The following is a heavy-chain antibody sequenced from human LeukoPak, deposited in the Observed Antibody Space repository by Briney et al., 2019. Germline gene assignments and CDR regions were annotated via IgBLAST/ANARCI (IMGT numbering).Heavy chain of an antibody. D-gene: IGHD3-10*01. J-gene: IGHJ6*02. V-gene: IGHV3-30-3*01. CDR2: ISYDGSNK. CDR1: GFTFSSYA. Sequence: GGSLRLSWAASGFTFSSYAMHWVRQAPGKGLEWVAVISYDGSNKYYADSVKGRFTISRDNSKNTLYLQMNSLRAEDTAVYYCARELLWFGEPTYYYYYGMDVWGQGTTVTVSS. CDR3: ARELLWFGEPTYYYYYGMDV.